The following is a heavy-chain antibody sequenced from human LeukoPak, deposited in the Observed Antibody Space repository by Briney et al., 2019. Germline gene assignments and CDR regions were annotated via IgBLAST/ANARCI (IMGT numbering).Heavy chain of an antibody. J-gene: IGHJ4*02. Sequence: GGSLRLSCAASGFTFSSYAMSWVRQAPGKGLEWVSAISGSGGSTYYADSVKGRFTISRDNSKNTLYLQMNSLRAEDTAVYYCAKDSSGWPNLFAWWVEETLVTVPS. V-gene: IGHV3-23*01. CDR2: ISGSGGST. CDR1: GFTFSSYA. CDR3: AKDSSGWPNLFAW. D-gene: IGHD6-19*01.